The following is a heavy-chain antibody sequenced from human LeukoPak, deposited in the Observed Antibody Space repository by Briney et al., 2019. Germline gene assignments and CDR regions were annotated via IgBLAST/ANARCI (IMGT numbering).Heavy chain of an antibody. V-gene: IGHV3-9*01. J-gene: IGHJ3*02. CDR1: GFALDDYA. CDR2: ISWNSGSI. D-gene: IGHD3-10*01. CDR3: AKDYSYGSGTSDAFDI. Sequence: GGSLILSCAASGFALDDYAMHWGRQAPGKGLEGVSGISWNSGSIGYADSVKGRFTISRDNAKNSLYLQINSLRAEDTALYYCAKDYSYGSGTSDAFDIWGQGTMFTVSS.